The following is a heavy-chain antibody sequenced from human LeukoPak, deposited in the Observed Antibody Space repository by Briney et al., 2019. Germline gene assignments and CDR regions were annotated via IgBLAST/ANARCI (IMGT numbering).Heavy chain of an antibody. CDR1: GFTFSSYG. CDR2: ISGSGGST. V-gene: IGHV3-23*01. D-gene: IGHD3-10*01. J-gene: IGHJ6*03. Sequence: GGSLRLSCAASGFTFSSYGMSWVRQAPGKGLEWVSAISGSGGSTYYADSVKGRFTISRDNSKNTLYLQMNSLRTEDTAVYYCAKDPAPGTEYYYYYMDVWGKGTTVIISS. CDR3: AKDPAPGTEYYYYYMDV.